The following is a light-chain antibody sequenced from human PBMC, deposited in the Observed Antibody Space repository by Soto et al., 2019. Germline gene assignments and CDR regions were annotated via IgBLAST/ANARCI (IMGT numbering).Light chain of an antibody. J-gene: IGKJ4*01. CDR3: QEYNNWPFT. Sequence: EIVMTQSPATLSVSPGERATLSCRASQSVSSNLAWYQQKPGQAPRLLIYGASTRATGIPARVSGSGSGKGFTLPLRRLQSEGFAIYYCQEYNNWPFTFGGGTKVEIK. CDR1: QSVSSN. V-gene: IGKV3-15*01. CDR2: GAS.